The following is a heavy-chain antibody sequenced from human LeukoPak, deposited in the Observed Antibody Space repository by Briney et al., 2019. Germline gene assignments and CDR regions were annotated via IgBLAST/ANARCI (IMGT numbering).Heavy chain of an antibody. Sequence: SETLSLTCTVSGGSISSYYWSWIRQPPGKGLEWIGYIHYSGSTNYNPSLKSRVTISVYTSKNQFSLKLSSVTAADTAVYYCARDLRTVTGNYYYYYMDVWGKGTTVTISS. D-gene: IGHD4-17*01. V-gene: IGHV4-59*01. CDR1: GGSISSYY. CDR3: ARDLRTVTGNYYYYYMDV. J-gene: IGHJ6*03. CDR2: IHYSGST.